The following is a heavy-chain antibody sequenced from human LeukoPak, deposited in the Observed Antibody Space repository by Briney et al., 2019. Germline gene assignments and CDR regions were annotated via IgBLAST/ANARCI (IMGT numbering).Heavy chain of an antibody. CDR3: ASLGSGNYYIGIIEY. Sequence: PSETLSLTCTVSGGSISSYYWSWIRQPPGKVLEWIGYIYYSGSTNYNPSLKSRVTISVDTSKNQFSLKLSSVTAADTAVYYCASLGSGNYYIGIIEYWGQGSLVTVSS. CDR2: IYYSGST. CDR1: GGSISSYY. V-gene: IGHV4-59*01. J-gene: IGHJ4*02. D-gene: IGHD3-10*01.